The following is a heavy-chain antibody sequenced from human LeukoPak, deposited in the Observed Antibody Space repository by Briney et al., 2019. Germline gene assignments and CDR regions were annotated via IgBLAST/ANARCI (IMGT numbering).Heavy chain of an antibody. D-gene: IGHD3-3*01. V-gene: IGHV3-21*01. Sequence: PGGSLRLSCAASGFIFSSYSMNWVRQAPGKGLEWVSSLSSSSTYIYYADSVKGRFTISRDDAKNSLYLQMNSLRAEDTAAYYCARGYYDFWSGYSTPFDYWGQGTLVTVSS. J-gene: IGHJ4*02. CDR3: ARGYYDFWSGYSTPFDY. CDR2: LSSSSTYI. CDR1: GFIFSSYS.